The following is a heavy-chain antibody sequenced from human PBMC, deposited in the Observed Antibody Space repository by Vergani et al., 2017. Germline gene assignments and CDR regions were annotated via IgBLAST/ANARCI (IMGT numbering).Heavy chain of an antibody. V-gene: IGHV4-59*01. CDR2: IYYSGST. D-gene: IGHD3-3*01. Sequence: QVQLQESGPGLVKPSETLSLTCTVSGGSLSSYYWSWIRQPPGKGLEWIGYIYYSGSTNYNPSLKSRVTISVDTSKNQFSLKLSSVTAADTAVYYCARARFLEKFDPWGQGTLVTVSS. CDR3: ARARFLEKFDP. CDR1: GGSLSSYY. J-gene: IGHJ5*02.